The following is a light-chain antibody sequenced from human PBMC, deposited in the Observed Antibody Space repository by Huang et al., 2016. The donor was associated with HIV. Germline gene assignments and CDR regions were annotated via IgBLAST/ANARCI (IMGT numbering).Light chain of an antibody. CDR1: QSVNNF. CDR3: QQRSNWPHT. J-gene: IGKJ2*01. CDR2: DAS. V-gene: IGKV3-11*01. Sequence: EIVLTQSPATLSLSPGERATLSCRASQSVNNFISWHHQKPGQAPSLLIYDASNRAAGIPARFSGSGSGTDFTLTISSLEPEDSAVYYCQQRSNWPHTFGQGTKLEIK.